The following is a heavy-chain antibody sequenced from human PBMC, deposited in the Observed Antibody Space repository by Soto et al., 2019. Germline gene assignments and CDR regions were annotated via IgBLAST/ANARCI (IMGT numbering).Heavy chain of an antibody. CDR1: GGSISSYY. Sequence: SETLSLTCTVSGGSISSYYWSWIRQPPGKGLEWIGYIYYSGSTNYNPSLKSRVTISVDTSKNQFSLKLSSVTAADTAVYYCARVLGNARYYYYMDVWGKGTTVTVSS. CDR2: IYYSGST. V-gene: IGHV4-59*01. J-gene: IGHJ6*03. CDR3: ARVLGNARYYYYMDV. D-gene: IGHD3-16*01.